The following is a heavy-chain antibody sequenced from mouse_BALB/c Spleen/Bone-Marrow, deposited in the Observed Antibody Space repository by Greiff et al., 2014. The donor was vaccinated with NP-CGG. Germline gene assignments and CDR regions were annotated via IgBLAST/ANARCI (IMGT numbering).Heavy chain of an antibody. V-gene: IGHV1-80*01. CDR3: ARGLRAY. CDR1: GYAFSTYW. Sequence: QVQLQQTGAELVRPGSSVKISCKASGYAFSTYWMNWVKQRPGQGLEWIGQIYPGDGDTNYNGRFKGKATLTADKSSSTAYMQLSSLTSEDSAIYFCARGLRAYWGQGTLVTVSA. J-gene: IGHJ3*01. CDR2: IYPGDGDT.